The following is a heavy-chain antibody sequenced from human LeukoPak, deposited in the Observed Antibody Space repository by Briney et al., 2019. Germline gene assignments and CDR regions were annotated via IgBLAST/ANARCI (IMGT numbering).Heavy chain of an antibody. CDR3: ARGGVVGGLDY. V-gene: IGHV3-74*01. D-gene: IGHD3-3*01. Sequence: GGSLRLSCAASGFTFSSYGMHWVRQAPGKGLEWVSLLNSDGSSTNYADSVKGRFTISRDSAKNTLYLQMNSLRADDTAVYYCARGGVVGGLDYWGQGTLVTVSS. CDR2: LNSDGSST. J-gene: IGHJ4*02. CDR1: GFTFSSYG.